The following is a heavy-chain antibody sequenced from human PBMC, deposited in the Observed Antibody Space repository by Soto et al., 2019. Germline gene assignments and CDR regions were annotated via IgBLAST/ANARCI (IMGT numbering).Heavy chain of an antibody. CDR1: GDSISSGSYS. V-gene: IGHV4-39*01. J-gene: IGHJ4*02. Sequence: SETLSLTCSVSGDSISSGSYSWGWIRQPPGKGLEWIGTIYYIGNPYYTPSLKSRLTISVDTSKNQLSLKLSSVTAADTAVYYCARHPGYYDILTGYTTYYFDSWGQGILVTVSS. D-gene: IGHD3-9*01. CDR2: IYYIGNP. CDR3: ARHPGYYDILTGYTTYYFDS.